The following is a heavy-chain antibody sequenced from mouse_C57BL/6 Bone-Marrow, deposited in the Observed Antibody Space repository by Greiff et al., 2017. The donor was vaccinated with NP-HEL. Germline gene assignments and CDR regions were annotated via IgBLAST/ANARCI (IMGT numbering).Heavy chain of an antibody. J-gene: IGHJ4*01. CDR2: IDPSDSYT. Sequence: VQLQQPGAELVKPGASVKLSCKASGYTFTSYWMQWVKQRPGQSLEWIGEIDPSDSYTNYNQKFKGKATLTVDTSSSTAYMQLSSLTSEDSAVYYCAREGLSLYAMDYWGQGTSVTVSS. D-gene: IGHD3-1*01. CDR3: AREGLSLYAMDY. V-gene: IGHV1-50*01. CDR1: GYTFTSYW.